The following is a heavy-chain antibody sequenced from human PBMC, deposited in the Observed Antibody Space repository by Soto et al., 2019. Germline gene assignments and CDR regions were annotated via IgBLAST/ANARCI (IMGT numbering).Heavy chain of an antibody. V-gene: IGHV3-48*02. Sequence: EVQLVESGGGLVQPGGSLRLSCAASGFSFSSYSLTWVRQAPGKGLECVSYISSTSKNTIYYADSVKGRFTISRDNAQNSLYPQMNSLRDEDTAVYYCSRGYASGIYYDWGQGTLVTVSS. CDR3: SRGYASGIYYD. CDR1: GFSFSSYS. D-gene: IGHD3-10*01. CDR2: ISSTSKNTI. J-gene: IGHJ4*02.